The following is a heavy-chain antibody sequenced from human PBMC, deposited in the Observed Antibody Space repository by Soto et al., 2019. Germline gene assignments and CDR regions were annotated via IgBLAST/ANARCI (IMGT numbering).Heavy chain of an antibody. CDR2: ISRNGGSI. CDR3: ARSGLPFDY. Sequence: EVQLVESGGGLVQPGGSLRLSCAASGFTFSSYAMHWVRQAPGTGLEYVSGISRNGGSIYYANSVNGRFTISRDNSKSTLYLQVGSLKAEDMAVYYCARSGLPFDYWGQGTLVTVSS. CDR1: GFTFSSYA. J-gene: IGHJ4*02. V-gene: IGHV3-64*01. D-gene: IGHD2-21*02.